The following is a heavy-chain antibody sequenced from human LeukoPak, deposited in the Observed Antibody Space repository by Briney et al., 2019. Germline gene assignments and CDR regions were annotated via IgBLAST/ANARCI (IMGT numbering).Heavy chain of an antibody. Sequence: PGGSLRPSCAASGFTFRTYWMHWVRQVPGKGLVWVSRISSDGSSTIYADSVKGRFTISRDNANNTLSLQMNSLRGEDTAVYYCAREWALPGAYYMDVWGKGTTVTVSS. V-gene: IGHV3-74*01. CDR1: GFTFRTYW. CDR3: AREWALPGAYYMDV. J-gene: IGHJ6*03. CDR2: ISSDGSST. D-gene: IGHD1-26*01.